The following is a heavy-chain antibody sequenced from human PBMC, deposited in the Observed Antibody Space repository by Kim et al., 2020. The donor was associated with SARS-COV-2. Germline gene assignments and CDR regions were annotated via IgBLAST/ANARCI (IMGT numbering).Heavy chain of an antibody. Sequence: ASVKVSCKASGYTFTSYDINWVRQATGQGLEWMGWMNPNSGNTGYAQKFQGRVTMTRNTSISTAYMELSSLRSEDTAVYYCARGHSRGSSTRRLSSSWLPDDPWGQGTLVTVSS. CDR3: ARGHSRGSSTRRLSSSWLPDDP. D-gene: IGHD6-13*01. CDR2: MNPNSGNT. CDR1: GYTFTSYD. J-gene: IGHJ5*02. V-gene: IGHV1-8*01.